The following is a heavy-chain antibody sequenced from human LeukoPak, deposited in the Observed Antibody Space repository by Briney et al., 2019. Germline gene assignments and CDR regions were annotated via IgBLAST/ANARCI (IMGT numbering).Heavy chain of an antibody. J-gene: IGHJ4*02. V-gene: IGHV1-46*01. Sequence: ASVKVSCKASGYTFTSYYMHWVRQAPGQGLEWMGIINPSGGSTSYAQKFQGRVTMTRDTSTSIVNVELSSLRSEDTAVYYCARASSSWNAFDHWGQGTLVTVSS. CDR3: ARASSSWNAFDH. CDR1: GYTFTSYY. D-gene: IGHD6-13*01. CDR2: INPSGGST.